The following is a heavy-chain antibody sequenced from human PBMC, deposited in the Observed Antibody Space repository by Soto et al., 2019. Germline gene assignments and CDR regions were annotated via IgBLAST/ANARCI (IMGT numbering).Heavy chain of an antibody. CDR3: ARDFNIGGMDV. Sequence: GASVKVSCKASGYTFTSYAMHWVRQAPGQRLEWMGWINAGNGNTKYAQKLQGRVTMTTDTSTSTAYMELRSLRSDDTAVYYCARDFNIGGMDVWGQGTTVTVSS. V-gene: IGHV1-3*01. CDR1: GYTFTSYA. CDR2: INAGNGNT. D-gene: IGHD5-12*01. J-gene: IGHJ6*02.